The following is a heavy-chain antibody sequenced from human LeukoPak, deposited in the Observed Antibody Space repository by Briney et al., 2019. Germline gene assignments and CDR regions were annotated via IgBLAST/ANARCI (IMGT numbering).Heavy chain of an antibody. V-gene: IGHV4-61*02. CDR1: GGSISSGSYY. CDR3: ARERRPVAPRAHYYYMDV. J-gene: IGHJ6*03. Sequence: PSQTLSLTCTASGGSISSGSYYWSWIRQPAGKGLEWIGRIYTSGSTNYNPSLKSRVTISVDTSKNQFSLKLSSVTAADTAVYYCARERRPVAPRAHYYYMDVWGKGTTVTVSS. D-gene: IGHD6-6*01. CDR2: IYTSGST.